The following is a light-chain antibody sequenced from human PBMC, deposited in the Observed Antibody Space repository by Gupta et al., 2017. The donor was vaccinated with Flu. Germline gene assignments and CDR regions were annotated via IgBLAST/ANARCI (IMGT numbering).Light chain of an antibody. V-gene: IGKV3-20*01. Sequence: EIVLTQSQGTLSLSPGDRATLSCRASQRLSSNYLAWYQQKPGQAPRLLIYAASSRASGIPDRFSGSGSGTDFTLTISRLEPEDFAVYYCQQYGNSSRTFGQGTKLEI. CDR2: AAS. CDR3: QQYGNSSRT. J-gene: IGKJ2*01. CDR1: QRLSSNY.